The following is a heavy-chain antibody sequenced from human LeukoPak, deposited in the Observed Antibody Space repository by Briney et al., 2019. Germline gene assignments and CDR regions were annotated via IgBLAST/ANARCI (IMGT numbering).Heavy chain of an antibody. CDR2: ITTGDST. V-gene: IGHV3-23*01. Sequence: PGGSPRLSCAASGFTFSSYVMNWVRQAPGKGLEWVSHITTGDSTYYPDSVKGRFTVSRDSSKNSLYLQMNSLRAEDTAVYYCARGVGQYSSSPFDYWGQGTLVTVSS. CDR3: ARGVGQYSSSPFDY. J-gene: IGHJ4*02. CDR1: GFTFSSYV. D-gene: IGHD6-13*01.